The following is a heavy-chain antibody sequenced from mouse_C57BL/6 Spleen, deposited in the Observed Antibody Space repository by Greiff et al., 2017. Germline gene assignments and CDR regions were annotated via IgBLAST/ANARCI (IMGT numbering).Heavy chain of an antibody. V-gene: IGHV1-82*01. D-gene: IGHD1-1*01. J-gene: IGHJ2*01. CDR3: ASPITTVVFDY. CDR1: GYAFSSSW. CDR2: IYPGDGDT. Sequence: QVQLKQSGPELVKPGASVKISCKASGYAFSSSWMNWVKQRPGKGLEWIGRIYPGDGDTNYNGKFKGKATLTADKSSSTAYMQLSSLTSEDSAVYFCASPITTVVFDYWGQGTTLTVSS.